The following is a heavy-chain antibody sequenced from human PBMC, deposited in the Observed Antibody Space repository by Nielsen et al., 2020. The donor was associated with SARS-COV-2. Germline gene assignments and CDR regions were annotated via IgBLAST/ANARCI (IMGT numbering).Heavy chain of an antibody. CDR1: GFTLSSHG. J-gene: IGHJ5*02. CDR2: MWYLGGDE. D-gene: IGHD3/OR15-3a*01. Sequence: GESLKISCEASGFTLSSHGMHWVRQPPGKGLEWVAHMWYLGGDENYADSVRGRFTISRDLSKNTVYLQMSSLRVEDTAVYYCARDLTFGAYWFDPWSQGTLVTVSS. CDR3: ARDLTFGAYWFDP. V-gene: IGHV3-33*01.